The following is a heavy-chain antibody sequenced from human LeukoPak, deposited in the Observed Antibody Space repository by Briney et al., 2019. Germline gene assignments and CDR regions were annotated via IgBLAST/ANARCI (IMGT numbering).Heavy chain of an antibody. V-gene: IGHV3-48*03. J-gene: IGHJ4*02. CDR3: ARAVDVYTYGYGY. D-gene: IGHD5-18*01. CDR2: IGVSGSPT. CDR1: EFSFSSYE. Sequence: GGSLRLSCTASEFSFSSYEINWVRQAPGRGLEWISYIGVSGSPTYYADSVKGRFTISRDNAKNSLYLQMNSLRDEDTAVYYCARAVDVYTYGYGYWGQGTLVTVSS.